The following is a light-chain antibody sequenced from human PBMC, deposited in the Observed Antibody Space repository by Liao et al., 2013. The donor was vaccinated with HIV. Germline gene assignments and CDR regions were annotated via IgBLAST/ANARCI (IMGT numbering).Light chain of an antibody. CDR1: KIGTTS. Sequence: SYELTQPPSVSVAPGQTARITCGGKKIGTTSVHWYQQRSGQAPVLVIFYDSARPSGIPERFSGSSSGTTVTLTISGVQAEDEADYYCQSADSSGTYVFGTGTKVTVL. J-gene: IGLJ1*01. CDR2: YDS. V-gene: IGLV3-25*03. CDR3: QSADSSGTYV.